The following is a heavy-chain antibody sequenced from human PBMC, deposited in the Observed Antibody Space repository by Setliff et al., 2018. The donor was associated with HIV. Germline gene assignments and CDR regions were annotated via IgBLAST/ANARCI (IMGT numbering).Heavy chain of an antibody. Sequence: GGSLRLSCTASGFSFGDFALNWVRQAPGKGLEWIGFIRTKAHGGTTEYAASVRGRFTVSRDNAKNSLFLDMNSLRDDDSAVYYCARVGRIYYFEHWGQGTVVTVSS. D-gene: IGHD1-26*01. V-gene: IGHV3-49*04. CDR3: ARVGRIYYFEH. CDR1: GFSFGDFA. CDR2: IRTKAHGGTT. J-gene: IGHJ4*02.